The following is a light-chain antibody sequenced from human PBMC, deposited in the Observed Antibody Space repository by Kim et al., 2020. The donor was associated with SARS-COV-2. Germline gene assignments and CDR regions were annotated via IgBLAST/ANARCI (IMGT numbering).Light chain of an antibody. J-gene: IGLJ3*02. CDR1: SSNIGSNS. Sequence: ELTQPPSASGTPGQWVTISCSGSSSNIGSNSVNWYQQLPGTAPKLLIYSNDQRPSGVPARFFGSKSGTSASLAISGLQSEDEADYYCATWDDSLSGRVFGGGTQLTVL. V-gene: IGLV1-44*01. CDR2: SND. CDR3: ATWDDSLSGRV.